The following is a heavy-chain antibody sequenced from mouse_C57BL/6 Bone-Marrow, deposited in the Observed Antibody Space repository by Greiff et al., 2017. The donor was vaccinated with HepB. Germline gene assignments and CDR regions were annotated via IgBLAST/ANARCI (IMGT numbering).Heavy chain of an antibody. CDR3: ARRSLRYYFDY. Sequence: QLQQSGPELVKPGASVKISCKASGYAFSSSWMNWVKQRPGKGLEWIGRIYPGDGDTNYNGKFKGKATLTADKSSSTAYMQLSSLTSEDSAVYFCARRSLRYYFDYWGQGTTLTVSS. V-gene: IGHV1-82*01. CDR2: IYPGDGDT. D-gene: IGHD1-1*01. J-gene: IGHJ2*01. CDR1: GYAFSSSW.